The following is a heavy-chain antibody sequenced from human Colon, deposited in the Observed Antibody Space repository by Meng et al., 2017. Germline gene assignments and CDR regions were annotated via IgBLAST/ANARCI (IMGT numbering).Heavy chain of an antibody. CDR3: ARGQGFLLHYFDT. CDR1: AGSVRRDF. Sequence: VQLQHRVARRFKPSVTPSLRCAVFAGSVRRDFCSWSRQTPGKGMEWSGAISEGGGTLYNPSLKNRVFISVDTSNSELSLKLTSGTDADTGVYYCARGQGFLLHYFDTWGQGTLVTVSS. D-gene: IGHD3-22*01. V-gene: IGHV4-34*01. J-gene: IGHJ4*02. CDR2: ISEGGGT.